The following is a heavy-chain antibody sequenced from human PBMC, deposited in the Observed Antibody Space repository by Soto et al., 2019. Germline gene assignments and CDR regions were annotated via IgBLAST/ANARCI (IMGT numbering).Heavy chain of an antibody. D-gene: IGHD2-2*02. V-gene: IGHV3-30-3*01. Sequence: QPGGSLRLSCAASGFTFSSYAMHWVRQAPGKGLEWVAVISYDGSNKYYADSVKGRFTISRDNSKNTLYLQMNSLRAEDTAVYYCARDGPIHCSSTSCYTPGYYYGMDVWGQGTTVTVSS. J-gene: IGHJ6*02. CDR1: GFTFSSYA. CDR3: ARDGPIHCSSTSCYTPGYYYGMDV. CDR2: ISYDGSNK.